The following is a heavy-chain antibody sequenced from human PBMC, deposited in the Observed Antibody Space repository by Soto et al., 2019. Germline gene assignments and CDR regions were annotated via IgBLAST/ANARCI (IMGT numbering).Heavy chain of an antibody. V-gene: IGHV3-23*01. CDR2: MTGSGGAI. CDR3: AKDAVYGDGLWLAGN. CDR1: GFSVSRYA. D-gene: IGHD2-21*02. J-gene: IGHJ4*02. Sequence: EVQLLESGGGLVQPGGSLRLSCAASGFSVSRYAMMWVRQPPGKGQEWVAGMTGSGGAIRYADPVKGRFTISKDNSKNTLYLQMNSLRAEDTAIYYCAKDAVYGDGLWLAGNWGQGTLVTVSS.